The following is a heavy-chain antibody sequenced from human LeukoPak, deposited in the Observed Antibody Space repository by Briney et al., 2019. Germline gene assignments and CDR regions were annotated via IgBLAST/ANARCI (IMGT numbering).Heavy chain of an antibody. Sequence: SETLSLTCTVSGGSISSGSYYWSWIRQPAGKGLEWIGRIYTSGSTNYNPSLKSRVTISVDTSKNQFSLKLSSVTAADTAVYYCAREDGYSSSWYIGYYYYYMDVWGKGTTVTISS. J-gene: IGHJ6*03. CDR1: GGSISSGSYY. V-gene: IGHV4-61*02. D-gene: IGHD6-13*01. CDR2: IYTSGST. CDR3: AREDGYSSSWYIGYYYYYMDV.